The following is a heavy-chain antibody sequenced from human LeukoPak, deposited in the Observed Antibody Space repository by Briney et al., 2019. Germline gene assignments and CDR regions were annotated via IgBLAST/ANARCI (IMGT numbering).Heavy chain of an antibody. D-gene: IGHD4-17*01. V-gene: IGHV4-34*01. CDR2: INHSGST. Sequence: SETLSLTCAVYGGSFSGYYWSWIRQPPGKGLEWIGEINHSGSTNYNPSLKSRVTISVDTSKNQFSLKLSSVTAADTAVYYCARGQRPRPTVTSGFDYWGQGTLVTVSS. CDR1: GGSFSGYY. J-gene: IGHJ4*02. CDR3: ARGQRPRPTVTSGFDY.